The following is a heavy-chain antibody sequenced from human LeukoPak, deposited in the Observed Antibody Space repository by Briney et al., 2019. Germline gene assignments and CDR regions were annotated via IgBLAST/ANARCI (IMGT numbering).Heavy chain of an antibody. V-gene: IGHV3-66*01. CDR2: IYSDGSA. D-gene: IGHD3-22*01. CDR1: GFTVSSNS. CDR3: ARDNYYDSSGYYYYFDY. J-gene: IGHJ4*02. Sequence: GGSLRLSCAASGFTVSSNSMSWVRQAPGKGLEWVSVIYSDGSAYYADSVKGRFTLSRDNSKNTLYLQMNSLRAEDTAVYYCARDNYYDSSGYYYYFDYWGQGTLVTVSS.